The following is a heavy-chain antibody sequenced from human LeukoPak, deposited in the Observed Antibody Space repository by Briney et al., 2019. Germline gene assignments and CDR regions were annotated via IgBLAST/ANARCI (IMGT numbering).Heavy chain of an antibody. D-gene: IGHD3-10*01. V-gene: IGHV3-21*01. CDR2: ISSSSSYI. J-gene: IGHJ4*02. Sequence: GGSLRLSCAASGFTFSSYSMNWVRQAPGKGLEWVSSISSSSSYIYYADSVKGRFTISRDNAKNSLYLQMNSLRAEDTAVYYCARAAAVTMVRGVITAFDCWGQGTLVTVSS. CDR3: ARAAAVTMVRGVITAFDC. CDR1: GFTFSSYS.